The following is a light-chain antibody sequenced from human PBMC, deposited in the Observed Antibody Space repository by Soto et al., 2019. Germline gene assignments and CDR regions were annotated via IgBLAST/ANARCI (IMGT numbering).Light chain of an antibody. CDR1: QSISSW. J-gene: IGKJ4*01. CDR3: QQYNTYSSLT. Sequence: DIQMTQSPSTPSASVGDRVTITCRASQSISSWLAWYQQKLGRAPRLLIYDASSLESGVPSRFSGSGYGTEFTLTISSLQPDDFATYYCQQYNTYSSLTFGGGTKVAIK. CDR2: DAS. V-gene: IGKV1-5*01.